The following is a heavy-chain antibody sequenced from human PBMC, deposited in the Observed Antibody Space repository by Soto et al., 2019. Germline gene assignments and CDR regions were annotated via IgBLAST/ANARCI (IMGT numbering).Heavy chain of an antibody. J-gene: IGHJ6*02. CDR1: GGTFSSYA. CDR3: ARGYYDSSGYYVYYYYGMDV. V-gene: IGHV1-69*01. CDR2: IIPIFGTA. D-gene: IGHD3-22*01. Sequence: QVQLVQSGAEVKKPGSSVKVSCKASGGTFSSYAISWVRQAPGQELEWMGGIIPIFGTANYAQKFQGRVTITADESTSTAYMELSSLRSEDTAVYYCARGYYDSSGYYVYYYYGMDVWGQGTTVTVSS.